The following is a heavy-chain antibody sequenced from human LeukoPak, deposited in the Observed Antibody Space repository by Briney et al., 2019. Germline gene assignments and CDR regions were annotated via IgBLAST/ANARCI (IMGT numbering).Heavy chain of an antibody. CDR1: GYTFTSYG. V-gene: IGHV1-18*01. CDR3: ARLPNYDILTGYSTYNWFDP. CDR2: ISAYNGNT. D-gene: IGHD3-9*01. Sequence: ASVKVSCKASGYTFTSYGISWVQQAPGQGLEWMGWISAYNGNTNYAQKLQGRVTMTTDTSTSTAYMELRSLRSDDTAVYYCARLPNYDILTGYSTYNWFDPWGQGTLVTVSS. J-gene: IGHJ5*02.